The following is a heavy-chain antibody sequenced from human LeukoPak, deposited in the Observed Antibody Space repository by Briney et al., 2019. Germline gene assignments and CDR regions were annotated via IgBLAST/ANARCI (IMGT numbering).Heavy chain of an antibody. V-gene: IGHV1-8*01. D-gene: IGHD7-27*01. CDR3: ARGPPNWGYDY. J-gene: IGHJ4*02. CDR2: MSPNSGDT. Sequence: GASVKVSCKASGYTFPSYDFNWVRQATGQRPEWMGWMSPNSGDTGYAQKFQDRVTMTRNTSISTAYMELSSLRSDDTAVYYCARGPPNWGYDYWGPGTLVTVSS. CDR1: GYTFPSYD.